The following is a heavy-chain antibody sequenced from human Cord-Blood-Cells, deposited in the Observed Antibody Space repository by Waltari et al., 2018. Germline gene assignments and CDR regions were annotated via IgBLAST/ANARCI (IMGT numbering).Heavy chain of an antibody. V-gene: IGHV4-34*01. J-gene: IGHJ3*02. CDR1: GGSFRGYY. D-gene: IGHD2-21*02. Sequence: QVQLQQWGAGLLKPSETLSLTCAVYGGSFRGYYWSWIRPPPGKGLEWIGEINHSGSTNYNPSLKSRVTISVDTSKNQFSLKLSSVTAADTAVYYCARGYRHRPREFVVVTAIPHAFDIWGQGTMVTVSS. CDR3: ARGYRHRPREFVVVTAIPHAFDI. CDR2: INHSGST.